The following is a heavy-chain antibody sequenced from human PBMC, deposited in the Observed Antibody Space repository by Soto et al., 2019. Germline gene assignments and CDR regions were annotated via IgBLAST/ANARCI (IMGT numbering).Heavy chain of an antibody. Sequence: QVQLVQSGAEVKKPGASVKLSCKASGYTFITSYYTHWVRQAPGQGLEWMGIINPTGTMTKYSERFQGRLTMTRDTSTSTDYMELSTRTSEDTAVYFCARDTGYEHDAFDSWVHGTMVTVSS. J-gene: IGHJ3*02. CDR3: ARDTGYEHDAFDS. CDR1: GYTFITSYY. CDR2: INPTGTMT. D-gene: IGHD5-12*01. V-gene: IGHV1-46*01.